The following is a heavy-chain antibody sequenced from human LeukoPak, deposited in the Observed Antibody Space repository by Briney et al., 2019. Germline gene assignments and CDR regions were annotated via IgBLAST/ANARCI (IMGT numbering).Heavy chain of an antibody. D-gene: IGHD1-1*01. V-gene: IGHV3-48*01. CDR1: GFTFSSYA. Sequence: SGRSLRLSCAASGFTFSSYAMHWVRQAPGKGLEWVSYISSSSSTIYYADSVKGRFTISRDNAKNSLYLQMNSLRAEDTAVYYCASSTTLGFDYWGQGTLVTVSS. J-gene: IGHJ4*02. CDR3: ASSTTLGFDY. CDR2: ISSSSSTI.